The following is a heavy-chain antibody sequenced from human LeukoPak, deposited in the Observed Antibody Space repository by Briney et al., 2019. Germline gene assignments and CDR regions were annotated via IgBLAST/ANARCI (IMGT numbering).Heavy chain of an antibody. CDR2: ISYDGSNN. V-gene: IGHV3-30*01. J-gene: IGHJ3*02. Sequence: GRSLRLSCAAAGFTFSAYAMHWVRQAPGKGLGWVAVISYDGSNNYYADSVKGRFTISGDKTKDTLYLQMNSLRPEDTAVYYCARGPGPIAGAKNPFDIWGQGTMVTVSS. D-gene: IGHD1-26*01. CDR3: ARGPGPIAGAKNPFDI. CDR1: GFTFSAYA.